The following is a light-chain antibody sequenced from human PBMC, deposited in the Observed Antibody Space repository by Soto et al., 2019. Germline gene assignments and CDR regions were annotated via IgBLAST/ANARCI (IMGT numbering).Light chain of an antibody. CDR1: HDITNY. CDR2: DVS. V-gene: IGKV1-33*01. J-gene: IGKJ5*01. CDR3: QQYDDLPIT. Sequence: VQMTQSPFSLSVSVGDRVTITCQASHDITNYLNWYQQKPGKAPKLLIYDVSKLETGVPSRFSGSGSGTDFTFTISSLQPEDIATYFCQQYDDLPITFGQGTRLEIK.